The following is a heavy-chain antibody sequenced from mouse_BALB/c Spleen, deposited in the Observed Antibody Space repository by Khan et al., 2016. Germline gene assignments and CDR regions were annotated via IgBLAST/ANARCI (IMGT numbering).Heavy chain of an antibody. Sequence: QVQLKESGPGLVAPSQSLSITCTVSGFSLTSYGVHWVRQPPGKGLEWLGVIWAGGSTNYNSALMSRLSISKDNSKSQVFLKMNSLQTDDTAMYYCARDFITTAVDYYYAMDYWGQGTSVTVSS. D-gene: IGHD1-1*01. CDR1: GFSLTSYG. CDR3: ARDFITTAVDYYYAMDY. V-gene: IGHV2-9*02. J-gene: IGHJ4*01. CDR2: IWAGGST.